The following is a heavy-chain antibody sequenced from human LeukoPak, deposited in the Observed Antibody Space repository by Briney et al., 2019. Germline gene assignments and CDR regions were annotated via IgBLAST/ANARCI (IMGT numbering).Heavy chain of an antibody. Sequence: GASVKVSCKASGYTFSSYAVNWVRQAPGQGLEWMGWINTNTGNPTYAQGFIGRFVFSLDTSVSTAYLQISSLKAEDTAIYYCARTRDGFNFYFDYWGQGTLVTVSS. CDR1: GYTFSSYA. V-gene: IGHV7-4-1*02. J-gene: IGHJ4*02. CDR2: INTNTGNP. CDR3: ARTRDGFNFYFDY. D-gene: IGHD5-24*01.